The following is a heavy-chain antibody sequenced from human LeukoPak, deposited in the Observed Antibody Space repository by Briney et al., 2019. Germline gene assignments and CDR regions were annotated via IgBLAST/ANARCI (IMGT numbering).Heavy chain of an antibody. J-gene: IGHJ6*03. CDR2: INHSGST. CDR1: GGSFSGYY. D-gene: IGHD2-15*01. Sequence: PSETLSLTCAVYGGSFSGYYWSWIRQPPGKGLEWIGEINHSGSTNYNPSLKSRVTISVDTSKNQFSLKLSPVTAADTAVYYCARVLKLGYCSGGSCYGRYYYYYYMDVWGKGTTVTVSS. V-gene: IGHV4-34*01. CDR3: ARVLKLGYCSGGSCYGRYYYYYYMDV.